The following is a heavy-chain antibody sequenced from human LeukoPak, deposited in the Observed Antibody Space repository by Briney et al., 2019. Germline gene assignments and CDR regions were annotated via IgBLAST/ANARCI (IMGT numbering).Heavy chain of an antibody. Sequence: GGSLRLSCAASGFIFSDYYMSWIRQAPGRGLEWVSYISGSTIYTNYADSVRGRFTISRDNAKNSLYLQMNSLRADDTAVYYCAGGLELATYSPRSSYWGQGTLVTVSS. CDR1: GFIFSDYY. J-gene: IGHJ4*02. CDR2: ISGSTIYT. D-gene: IGHD5-24*01. V-gene: IGHV3-11*05. CDR3: AGGLELATYSPRSSY.